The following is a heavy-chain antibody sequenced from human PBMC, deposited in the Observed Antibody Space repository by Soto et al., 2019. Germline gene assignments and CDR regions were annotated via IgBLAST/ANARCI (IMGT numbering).Heavy chain of an antibody. Sequence: SETLSLTCAVYGGSFSGYYWSWIRQPPGKGLEWIGEINHSGSTNYNPSLKSRVTTSVDTSKNQFSLKLSSVTAADTAVYYCARGQGDCSSTSCYAGNWDYWGQGTLVTVPQ. CDR3: ARGQGDCSSTSCYAGNWDY. D-gene: IGHD2-2*01. CDR1: GGSFSGYY. V-gene: IGHV4-34*01. CDR2: INHSGST. J-gene: IGHJ4*02.